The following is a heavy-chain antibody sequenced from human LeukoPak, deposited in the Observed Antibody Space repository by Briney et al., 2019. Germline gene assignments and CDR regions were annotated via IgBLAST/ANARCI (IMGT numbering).Heavy chain of an antibody. V-gene: IGHV3-21*01. CDR3: ARDDTSAHFFDY. CDR2: ISTSSSHM. D-gene: IGHD3-10*01. CDR1: GFTFKIYS. J-gene: IGHJ4*02. Sequence: PGGSLRLSCAASGFTFKIYSMNRVRQAPGKGLEWVSSISTSSSHMYYADSVKGRFTISRDNAKNSLYLQMNTLRAEDTAAYYCARDDTSAHFFDYWGQGTLVTVSS.